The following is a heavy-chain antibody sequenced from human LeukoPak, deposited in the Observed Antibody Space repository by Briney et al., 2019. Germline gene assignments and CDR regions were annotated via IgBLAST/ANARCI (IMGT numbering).Heavy chain of an antibody. J-gene: IGHJ5*02. V-gene: IGHV4-34*01. D-gene: IGHD3-10*01. Sequence: PSETLSLTCAVYGGSFSGYYWSWIRQPPGKGLEWIGEINHSGSTNYNPSLKSRVTISVDTSKNQFSLKLSSVTAADTAVYYCARTTKRYYYGSRWFGPWGQGTLVTVSS. CDR3: ARTTKRYYYGSRWFGP. CDR1: GGSFSGYY. CDR2: INHSGST.